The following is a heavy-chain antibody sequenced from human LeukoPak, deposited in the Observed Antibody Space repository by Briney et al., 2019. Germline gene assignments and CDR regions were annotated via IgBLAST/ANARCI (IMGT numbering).Heavy chain of an antibody. V-gene: IGHV4-38-2*02. Sequence: SETLSLTCTVSGYSVSSGYYWGWIRQPPGKGLEWIGSIYHSGSTYYNPSLKSRVTISVDTSKNQFSLKLSSVTAADTAVYYCAREWSAGAVADFDYWGQGTLVTVSS. CDR1: GYSVSSGYY. CDR3: AREWSAGAVADFDY. CDR2: IYHSGST. D-gene: IGHD6-19*01. J-gene: IGHJ4*02.